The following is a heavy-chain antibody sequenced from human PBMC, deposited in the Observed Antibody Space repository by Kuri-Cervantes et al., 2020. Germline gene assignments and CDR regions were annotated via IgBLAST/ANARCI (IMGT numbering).Heavy chain of an antibody. CDR2: IYSGGST. D-gene: IGHD5-12*01. CDR3: AKEDIVATIWYFDY. J-gene: IGHJ4*02. V-gene: IGHV3-53*01. Sequence: GESLKISCAASGFTVSSNYMSWVRQAPGKGLEWVSVIYSGGSTYYADSVKGRFTISRDNSKNTLYLQMNSLRAEDTAVYYCAKEDIVATIWYFDYWGQGTLVTVSS. CDR1: GFTVSSNY.